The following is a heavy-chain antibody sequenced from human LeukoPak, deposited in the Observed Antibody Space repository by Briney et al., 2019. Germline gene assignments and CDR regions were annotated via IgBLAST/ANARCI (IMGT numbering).Heavy chain of an antibody. Sequence: SETLSLTCSVSGGSISTAYWSWIRQPPGKGLEWIGNIHYSGITNYNSSLKSRVTISVDTSKNQFSLKLSSVTAADTAVYYCASGEYSSSGWFDPWGQGTLVTVSS. CDR1: GGSISTAY. J-gene: IGHJ5*02. D-gene: IGHD6-6*01. CDR3: ASGEYSSSGWFDP. V-gene: IGHV4-59*12. CDR2: IHYSGIT.